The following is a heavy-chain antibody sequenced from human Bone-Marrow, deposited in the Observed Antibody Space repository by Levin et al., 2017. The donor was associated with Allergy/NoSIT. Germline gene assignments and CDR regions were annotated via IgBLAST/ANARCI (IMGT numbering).Heavy chain of an antibody. CDR2: IYSTGST. D-gene: IGHD6-13*01. CDR1: SGSINTYVYY. Sequence: SQTLSLTCTVSSGSINTYVYYWDWIRQPPGKGLEWIGSIYSTGSTYYNPSLESRVTMSVDTSKNQFSLILTSVTAADTAVYYCVRAKEAARNWFDPWGQGTLVTVSS. J-gene: IGHJ5*02. V-gene: IGHV4-39*07. CDR3: VRAKEAARNWFDP.